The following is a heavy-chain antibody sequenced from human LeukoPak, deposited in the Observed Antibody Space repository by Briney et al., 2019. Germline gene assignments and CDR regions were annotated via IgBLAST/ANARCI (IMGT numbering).Heavy chain of an antibody. J-gene: IGHJ3*02. D-gene: IGHD1-1*01. CDR3: AKSRRDLYDAFDI. V-gene: IGHV3-23*01. Sequence: GGSLRLSCAASGFSLSSYAMSSGRQAPGKGLEWVSAVSASGGSTYYADSVKGRFTISRDNSKNTLYLQMNSLRAEDTAVYYCAKSRRDLYDAFDIWGQGTMVTVSS. CDR1: GFSLSSYA. CDR2: VSASGGST.